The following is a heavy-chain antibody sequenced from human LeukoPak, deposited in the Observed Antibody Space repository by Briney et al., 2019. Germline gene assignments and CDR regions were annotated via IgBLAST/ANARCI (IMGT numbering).Heavy chain of an antibody. D-gene: IGHD7-27*01. CDR3: ARHALGIRTFDS. Sequence: PSETLSLTCTVSGGSTSSYYWSWIRQPPGKGLEWIGYIYYSGSTNYNPSLKSRVTISVDTSKNQFSLKLTSVTAADTAFYYCARHALGIRTFDSWGQGTLVTVSS. J-gene: IGHJ4*02. V-gene: IGHV4-59*08. CDR2: IYYSGST. CDR1: GGSTSSYY.